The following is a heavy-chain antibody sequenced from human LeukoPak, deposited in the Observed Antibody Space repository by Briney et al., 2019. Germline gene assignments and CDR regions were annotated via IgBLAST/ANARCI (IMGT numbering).Heavy chain of an antibody. V-gene: IGHV3-23*01. CDR1: GFTVTNAW. Sequence: GGSLRLSCKVSGFTVTNAWMNWVRQAPGKGLEWVSAISGSGGSTYYADSVKGRFTISRDNSKNTLYLQMNSLRAEDTAVYYCAKDPDSSSWYEWYFQHWGQGTLVTVSS. CDR3: AKDPDSSSWYEWYFQH. CDR2: ISGSGGST. J-gene: IGHJ1*01. D-gene: IGHD6-13*01.